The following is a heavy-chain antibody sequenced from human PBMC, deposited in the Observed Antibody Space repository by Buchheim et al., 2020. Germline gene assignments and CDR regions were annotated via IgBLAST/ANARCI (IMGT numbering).Heavy chain of an antibody. CDR3: VKDSGFWAFDY. CDR2: ITPSGDST. V-gene: IGHV1-46*01. D-gene: IGHD6-25*01. Sequence: QVQLVQSGAEVKKPGASVKVFCKASGYTFTSYSMHWVRQAPGQGLEWMGIITPSGDSTSYAQKFQGRGTMTRDTSTTTGHMELSSLRSEDTAVYYCVKDSGFWAFDYWGQGTL. J-gene: IGHJ4*02. CDR1: GYTFTSYS.